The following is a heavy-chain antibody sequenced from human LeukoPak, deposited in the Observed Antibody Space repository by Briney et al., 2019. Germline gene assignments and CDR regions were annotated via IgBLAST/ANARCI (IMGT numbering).Heavy chain of an antibody. CDR3: AREIKDVWGSGGGEFDY. CDR1: GGSVSSGSYY. CDR2: IYYSGTT. Sequence: SETLSLTCTVSGGSVSSGSYYWSWIRQPPGKGLEWIGYIYYSGTTKYNPSLKSRVTISIDTSKNQFSLKLRSATAADTAVYYCAREIKDVWGSGGGEFDYWGQGTLVTVSS. V-gene: IGHV4-61*01. D-gene: IGHD3-16*01. J-gene: IGHJ4*02.